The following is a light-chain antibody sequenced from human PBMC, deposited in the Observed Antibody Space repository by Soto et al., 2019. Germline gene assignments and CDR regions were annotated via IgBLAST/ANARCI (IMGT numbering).Light chain of an antibody. CDR3: QQYGSSPWT. CDR2: GAS. Sequence: EIEMTQATATLTVTSGERGTLSEMACQSVSSNLAWYQQKPGQAPRLLIYGASYRAAGIPGRFSGSGSGSGFTLTVSRLEPEDVALYYCQQYGSSPWTFGRGTKV. J-gene: IGKJ1*01. V-gene: IGKV3-20*01. CDR1: QSVSSN.